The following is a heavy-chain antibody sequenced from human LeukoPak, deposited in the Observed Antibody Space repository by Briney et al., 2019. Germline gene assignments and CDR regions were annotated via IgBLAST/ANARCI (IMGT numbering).Heavy chain of an antibody. V-gene: IGHV4-34*01. CDR3: ARGWHYDFWSGYYAFDI. CDR1: GGSSSGYY. D-gene: IGHD3-3*01. Sequence: SETLSLTCAVYGGSSSGYYWSWIRQPPGKGLEWIGEINHSGSTNYNPSLKSRVTISVDTSKNQFSLKLSSVTAADTAVYYCARGWHYDFWSGYYAFDIWGQGTMVTVSS. CDR2: INHSGST. J-gene: IGHJ3*02.